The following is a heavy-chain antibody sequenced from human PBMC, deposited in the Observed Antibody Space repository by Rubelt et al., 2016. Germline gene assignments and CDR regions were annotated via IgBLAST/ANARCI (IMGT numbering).Heavy chain of an antibody. CDR2: GST. CDR3: ARHGAEDIVVVPAASHIDY. J-gene: IGHJ4*02. Sequence: GSTNYNPSLKSRVTISVDTSKNQFSLKLSSVTAADTAVYYCARHGAEDIVVVPAASHIDYWGQGTLVTVSS. V-gene: IGHV4-34*01. D-gene: IGHD2-2*01.